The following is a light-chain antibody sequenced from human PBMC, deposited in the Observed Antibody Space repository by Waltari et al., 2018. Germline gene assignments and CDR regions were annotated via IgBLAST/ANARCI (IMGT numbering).Light chain of an antibody. CDR1: QSLLHSNGFNY. V-gene: IGKV2-28*01. CDR3: MQSLRALWT. CDR2: LGS. J-gene: IGKJ1*01. Sequence: DIVVTQSPLSLPVTPGEQASIPCRPSQSLLHSNGFNYLAWYLQKPGQSPQLLIYLGSNRASGVPDRFSGSGSGTDFTLKISRVEAEDVGVYYCMQSLRALWTFGQGTKVEIK.